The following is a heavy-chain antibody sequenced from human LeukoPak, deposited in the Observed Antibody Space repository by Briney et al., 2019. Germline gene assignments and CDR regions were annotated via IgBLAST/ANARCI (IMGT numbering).Heavy chain of an antibody. CDR2: IYYSGST. CDR1: GGSISSYY. J-gene: IGHJ6*02. V-gene: IGHV4-59*01. CDR3: ARSFDPSLLWSAALRGAYYYGMDV. D-gene: IGHD2-21*01. Sequence: SETLSLTCTVSGGSISSYYWSWIRQPPGKGLEWIGYIYYSGSTTYNPSLKSRVTISVDTSKNQFSLKLNSVTAADTAVYYCARSFDPSLLWSAALRGAYYYGMDVWGQGTTVTVTS.